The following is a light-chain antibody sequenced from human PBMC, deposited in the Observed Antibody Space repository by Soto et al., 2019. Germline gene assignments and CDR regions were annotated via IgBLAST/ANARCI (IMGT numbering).Light chain of an antibody. CDR1: QDIGSY. J-gene: IGKJ1*01. V-gene: IGKV1-8*01. Sequence: IRMTQSPPSFSASTGDRVTITCRATQDIGSYLAWYQHKPGKAPKLLIYDASTLHSGVPSRVSGSGSGTAFTLTISYLQSEDFATYYCQQFFRYPRTFGQGTKVEI. CDR3: QQFFRYPRT. CDR2: DAS.